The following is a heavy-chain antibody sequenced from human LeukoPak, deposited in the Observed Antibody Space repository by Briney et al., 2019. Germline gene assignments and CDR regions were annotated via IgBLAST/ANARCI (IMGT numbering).Heavy chain of an antibody. CDR2: ISAYNGNT. Sequence: ASVKVSCKASGYTFTAYYMHWVRQAPGQGLEWMGWISAYNGNTNYAQKFQGRVTITADESTSTAYMELSSLRSEDTAVYYCAETHGVPWGQGTLVTVSS. J-gene: IGHJ4*02. CDR1: GYTFTAYY. CDR3: AETHGVP. V-gene: IGHV1-18*01. D-gene: IGHD2-8*01.